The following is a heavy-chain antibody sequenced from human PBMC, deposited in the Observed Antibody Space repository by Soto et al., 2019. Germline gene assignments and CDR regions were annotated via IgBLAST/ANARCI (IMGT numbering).Heavy chain of an antibody. J-gene: IGHJ4*02. Sequence: SETLSLTCAVSGDSISRGYHWAWIRQPPGKGLEWVASIYHSGTTYYNPSLTGRLTISVDTSKNEFSLKLSSVTAADTAVYYCAREGITGNQVNWGQGTLVTVSS. CDR3: AREGITGNQVN. D-gene: IGHD1-20*01. CDR1: GDSISRGYH. CDR2: IYHSGTT. V-gene: IGHV4-38-2*02.